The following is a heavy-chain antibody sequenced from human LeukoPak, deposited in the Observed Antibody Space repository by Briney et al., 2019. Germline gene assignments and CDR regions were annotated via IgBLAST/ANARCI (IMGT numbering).Heavy chain of an antibody. V-gene: IGHV1-2*02. CDR3: ARGGGGYSYGSDY. J-gene: IGHJ4*02. Sequence: ASVKVSCKASGYTFNSYYMHWVRQAPGQGLEWMGWINANNGNTNYAQKVQGRVTMTRDTSISTAYMDLSSLRSDDTAVYYCARGGGGYSYGSDYWGQGTLVTVSS. CDR1: GYTFNSYY. D-gene: IGHD5-18*01. CDR2: INANNGNT.